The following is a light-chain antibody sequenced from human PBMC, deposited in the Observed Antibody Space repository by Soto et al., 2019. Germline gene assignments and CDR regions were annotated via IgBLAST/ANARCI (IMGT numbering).Light chain of an antibody. CDR1: QGISNY. CDR2: AAS. J-gene: IGKJ4*01. V-gene: IGKV1-27*01. Sequence: DIQMTQSPSSLSASVGDRVTITCRASQGISNYLAWYQQKPGKVPKLLIYAASTLQSGVPSRFSGSGSGTDFTLTISSLQPEDVATYYCQKYNSALENTFGGGTKVEIK. CDR3: QKYNSALENT.